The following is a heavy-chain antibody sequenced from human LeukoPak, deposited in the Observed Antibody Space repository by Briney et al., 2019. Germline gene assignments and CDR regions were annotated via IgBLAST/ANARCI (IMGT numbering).Heavy chain of an antibody. D-gene: IGHD3-10*01. Sequence: ASVKVSCKASGYTFTSYDINWVRQATGQGLEWMGWMNPNSGNTGYAQKSQGRVTMTRNTSISTAYMELSSLRSEDTAVYYCARGAGYYGSGSYYNGAEYFQHWGQGTLVTVSS. CDR2: MNPNSGNT. V-gene: IGHV1-8*01. CDR1: GYTFTSYD. CDR3: ARGAGYYGSGSYYNGAEYFQH. J-gene: IGHJ1*01.